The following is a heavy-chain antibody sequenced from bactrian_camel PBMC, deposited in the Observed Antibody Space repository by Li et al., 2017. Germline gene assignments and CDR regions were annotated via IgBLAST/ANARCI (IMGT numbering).Heavy chain of an antibody. Sequence: EVQLVESGGGSVQPGGSLRLSCAASGFTFSSYLMAWVRQAPGKELEWVSYISTGGGNRYYSDIVDGRFTISRDNAKNTLYLQLDSLKTEDTAMYYCARGGGGSYFTEYKYWGQGTQVTVS. J-gene: IGHJ4*01. V-gene: IGHV3S31*01. CDR3: ARGGGGSYFTEYKY. CDR2: ISTGGGNR. CDR1: GFTFSSYL. D-gene: IGHD2*01.